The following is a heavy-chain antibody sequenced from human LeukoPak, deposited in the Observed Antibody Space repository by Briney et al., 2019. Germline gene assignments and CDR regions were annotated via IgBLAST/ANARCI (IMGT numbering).Heavy chain of an antibody. CDR3: EQLLDKDISSAPDTFDV. J-gene: IGHJ3*01. D-gene: IGHD2-15*01. V-gene: IGHV4-59*11. CDR1: GFSLSGHW. Sequence: ETLSLTCTASGFSLSGHWWSWIRQPPGKRLEWIGYVSYTGRTKYNPSLQSRVTISIDTSKSQFSLKLTSVTSADTAVYSCEQLLDKDISSAPDTFDVWGQGTTVIVSS. CDR2: VSYTGRT.